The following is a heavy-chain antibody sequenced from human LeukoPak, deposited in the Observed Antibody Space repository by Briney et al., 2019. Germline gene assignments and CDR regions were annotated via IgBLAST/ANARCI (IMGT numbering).Heavy chain of an antibody. D-gene: IGHD3-3*01. CDR1: GFTFSSYS. Sequence: GGSLRLSCAASGFTFSSYSVTWVRQAPGKGLEWVSYISSSSSTIYYADSVKGRFTISRDNAKNSLYLQMNSLRAEDTAVYYCAKAGVRDFWSGLYYFDYWGQGTLVTVSS. V-gene: IGHV3-48*04. J-gene: IGHJ4*02. CDR3: AKAGVRDFWSGLYYFDY. CDR2: ISSSSSTI.